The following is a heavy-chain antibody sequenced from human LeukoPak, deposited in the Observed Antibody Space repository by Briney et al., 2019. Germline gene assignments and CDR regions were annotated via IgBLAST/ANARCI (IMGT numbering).Heavy chain of an antibody. V-gene: IGHV3-30*02. D-gene: IGHD3-10*02. CDR2: IRYDGINK. Sequence: GGSLRLSCAASGFTFSDYGMHWVRQAPGKGLEWVAFIRYDGINKYYADSVQGRFSISRDNSKNSLYLQMNSLRAEDTAVYYCAELGITMIGGVWGKGTTVTISS. J-gene: IGHJ6*04. CDR1: GFTFSDYG. CDR3: AELGITMIGGV.